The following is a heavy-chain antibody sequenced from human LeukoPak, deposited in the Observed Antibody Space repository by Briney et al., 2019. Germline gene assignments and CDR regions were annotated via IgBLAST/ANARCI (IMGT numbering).Heavy chain of an antibody. CDR2: IRVRGESP. D-gene: IGHD3-10*01. V-gene: IGHV3-23*01. Sequence: GGSLRLSCKGSGFTFSNYAMSWVRQAPGKGLECVAAIRVRGESPYYADSVKGRFTISRDNAKNSLYLQMNSLRAEDTAVYYCARDQGYYYGSGSSDYWGQGTLVTVSS. CDR1: GFTFSNYA. CDR3: ARDQGYYYGSGSSDY. J-gene: IGHJ4*02.